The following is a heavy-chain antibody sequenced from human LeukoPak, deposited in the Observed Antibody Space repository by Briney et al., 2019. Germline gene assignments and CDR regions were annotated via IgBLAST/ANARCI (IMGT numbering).Heavy chain of an antibody. Sequence: ASVKVSCKASGYTFSIYNMHWVRQAPGQGLEWMGIINPSGGSTSYAQKFQGRVTMTRDTSTSTVYMELSSLRSEDTAVYYCARGDGNGAYYDSSGYYPGYWGQGTLVTVSS. J-gene: IGHJ4*02. CDR2: INPSGGST. V-gene: IGHV1-46*01. CDR1: GYTFSIYN. CDR3: ARGDGNGAYYDSSGYYPGY. D-gene: IGHD3-22*01.